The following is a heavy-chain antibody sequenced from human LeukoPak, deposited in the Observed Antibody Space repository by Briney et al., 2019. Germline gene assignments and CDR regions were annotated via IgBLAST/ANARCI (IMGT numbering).Heavy chain of an antibody. CDR1: GGSISSSSYY. J-gene: IGHJ4*02. CDR3: ARHGSASGWYRSHFDY. V-gene: IGHV4-39*01. CDR2: IYYSGST. D-gene: IGHD6-19*01. Sequence: KPSETLSLTCTVSGGSISSSSYYWGWVRQPPGKGLEWMGRIYYSGSTYYSPSLKSRVTMSVDTAKNQFSLKLSSVTVSEPAMYYCARHGSASGWYRSHFDYWGQGTLVTVSS.